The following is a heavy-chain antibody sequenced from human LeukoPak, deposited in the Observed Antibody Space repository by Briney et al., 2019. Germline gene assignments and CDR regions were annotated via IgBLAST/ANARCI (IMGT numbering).Heavy chain of an antibody. J-gene: IGHJ4*02. V-gene: IGHV4-59*01. Sequence: SETLSLTCTVSGGSISSYYWSWIRQPPGKGLEWIGYIYYSGSTNYNPSLKSRVTISVDTSKNQFSLKPSSVTAADTAVYYCASEHSGYNYFDYWGRGTLVTVSS. D-gene: IGHD3-22*01. CDR1: GGSISSYY. CDR2: IYYSGST. CDR3: ASEHSGYNYFDY.